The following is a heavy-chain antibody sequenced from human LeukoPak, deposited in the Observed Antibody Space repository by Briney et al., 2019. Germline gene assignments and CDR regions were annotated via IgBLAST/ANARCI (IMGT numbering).Heavy chain of an antibody. J-gene: IGHJ6*02. D-gene: IGHD6-13*01. CDR2: IYPGDSDT. CDR3: ARQGIAAALSTTDYYGMDV. Sequence: GESLKISCKGSGYSFTSYWIGWVRKMPGKGLEWMGIIYPGDSDTRYRPSFQGQVTISADKSISTAYLQWSSLKASDTAMYYCARQGIAAALSTTDYYGMDVWGQGTTVTVSS. CDR1: GYSFTSYW. V-gene: IGHV5-51*01.